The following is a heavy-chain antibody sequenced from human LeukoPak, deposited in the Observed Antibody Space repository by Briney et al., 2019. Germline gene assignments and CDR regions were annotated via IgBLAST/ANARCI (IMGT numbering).Heavy chain of an antibody. Sequence: SVKVSCKASGYTFTGYYMHWVRQAPGQGLEWMGWINPNSGGTKYAQKFQGRVTMTRDTSISTAYMELSRLRSDDTAVYYCATTDYGGNWDAFDIWGQGTMVTVSS. CDR1: GYTFTGYY. CDR2: INPNSGGT. V-gene: IGHV1-2*02. J-gene: IGHJ3*02. CDR3: ATTDYGGNWDAFDI. D-gene: IGHD4-23*01.